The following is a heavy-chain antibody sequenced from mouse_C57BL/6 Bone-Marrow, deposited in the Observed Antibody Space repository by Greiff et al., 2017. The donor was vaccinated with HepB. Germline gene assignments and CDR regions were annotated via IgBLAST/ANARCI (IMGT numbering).Heavy chain of an antibody. Sequence: QVQLQQSGAELVRPGASVTLSCKASGYTFTDYEMHWVKQTPVHGLEWIGAIDPETGGTAYNQKFKGKAILTADKSSSTAYMELRSLTSEDSAVYYCTRKGNYWFAYWGQGTLVTVSA. J-gene: IGHJ3*01. D-gene: IGHD2-1*01. CDR2: IDPETGGT. CDR1: GYTFTDYE. CDR3: TRKGNYWFAY. V-gene: IGHV1-15*01.